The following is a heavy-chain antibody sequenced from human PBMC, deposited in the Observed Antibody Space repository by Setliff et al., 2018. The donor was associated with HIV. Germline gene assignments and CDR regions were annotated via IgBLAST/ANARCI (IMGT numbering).Heavy chain of an antibody. J-gene: IGHJ4*02. V-gene: IGHV4-4*09. Sequence: SETLSLTCTVSGGSISSYYWSWIRQPPGKGLEWIGYIYASGSTNYNPSLKTRVTISIDTSKKQVSLKLSSVTAADTAVYYCARHANYDFWSGYWGYYFDYWGQGTLVTVSS. CDR3: ARHANYDFWSGYWGYYFDY. D-gene: IGHD3-3*01. CDR2: IYASGST. CDR1: GGSISSYY.